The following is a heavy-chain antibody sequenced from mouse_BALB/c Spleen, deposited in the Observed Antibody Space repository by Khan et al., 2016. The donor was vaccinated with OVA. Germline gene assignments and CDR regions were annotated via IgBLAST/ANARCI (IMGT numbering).Heavy chain of an antibody. CDR3: ARGYGKFVNPNYAMDY. Sequence: EVQLVESGGGLVKPGGSLKLSCAASGFTFSIYAMSWVRQTPEQRLEWVASISSGGSTYYPDSVKGRFTISRDNARNILYLQMSSLRSEDTAKYYCARGYGKFVNPNYAMDYWGQGTSVTGSS. CDR2: ISSGGST. CDR1: GFTFSIYA. J-gene: IGHJ4*01. V-gene: IGHV5-6-5*01. D-gene: IGHD2-1*01.